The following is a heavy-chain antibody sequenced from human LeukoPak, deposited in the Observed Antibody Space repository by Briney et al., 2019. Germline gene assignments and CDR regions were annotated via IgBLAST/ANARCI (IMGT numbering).Heavy chain of an antibody. J-gene: IGHJ4*02. Sequence: PGGSLRLSCEASGFAFSIHAMSWVRQAPGKGLEWVSAISGSGGSTYYADSVKGRFTISRDNSKNTLYLQMNSLRAEDTAVYYCAKDDGTAPFDYWGQGTLVTVSS. D-gene: IGHD6-25*01. CDR3: AKDDGTAPFDY. V-gene: IGHV3-23*01. CDR2: ISGSGGST. CDR1: GFAFSIHA.